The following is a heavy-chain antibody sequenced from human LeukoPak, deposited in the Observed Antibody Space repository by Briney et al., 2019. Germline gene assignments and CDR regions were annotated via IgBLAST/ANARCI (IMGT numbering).Heavy chain of an antibody. V-gene: IGHV4-39*07. J-gene: IGHJ4*02. D-gene: IGHD1-26*01. CDR1: GGSISSSSYY. Sequence: PSETLSLTCTVSGGSISSSSYYWGWIRQSPGKGLEWIAGVYYSGDTYYSPSLKSRVSISISTSKNQFSLRLTSVTAADTAIYYCARSEWELLYHFDYWGRGTLVTVSS. CDR3: ARSEWELLYHFDY. CDR2: VYYSGDT.